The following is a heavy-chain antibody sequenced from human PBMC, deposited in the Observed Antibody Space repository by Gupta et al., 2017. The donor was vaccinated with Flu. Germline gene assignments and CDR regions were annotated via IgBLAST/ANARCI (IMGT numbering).Heavy chain of an antibody. D-gene: IGHD3-10*01. CDR3: TTDRVNTFRFFSYYYGMDV. V-gene: IGHV3-15*01. Sequence: DGGTTDYAAPVKGRFTISRDDSRNTLDLQMNSLETEDTAVYYCTTDRVNTFRFFSYYYGMDVWGQGTPVTVSS. J-gene: IGHJ6*02. CDR2: DGGTT.